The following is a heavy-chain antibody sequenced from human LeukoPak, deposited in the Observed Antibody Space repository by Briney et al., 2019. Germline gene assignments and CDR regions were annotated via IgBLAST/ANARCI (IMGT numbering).Heavy chain of an antibody. Sequence: GGSLRLSCAASGFTVSSNYMSWVRQAPGKGLEWVSAISGSGGSTYYADSVKGRFTISGDNSKNTLYLQMNSLRAEDTAVYYCARPSFIAAAGTGDYWGQGTLVTVSS. CDR3: ARPSFIAAAGTGDY. V-gene: IGHV3-23*01. D-gene: IGHD6-13*01. CDR2: ISGSGGST. CDR1: GFTVSSNY. J-gene: IGHJ4*02.